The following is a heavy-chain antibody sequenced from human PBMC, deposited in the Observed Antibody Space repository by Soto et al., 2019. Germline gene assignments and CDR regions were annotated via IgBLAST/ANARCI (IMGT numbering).Heavy chain of an antibody. CDR1: GGSISSYY. Sequence: SETLSLTCTVSGGSISSYYWSWIRQPPGKGLEWIGYIYYSGSTNYNPSLKSRVTISVDTSKNQFSLKLSSVTAADTAVYYCARGRYCSGGSCYREYYYYYMDVWGKGTTVTVSS. CDR2: IYYSGST. J-gene: IGHJ6*03. CDR3: ARGRYCSGGSCYREYYYYYMDV. D-gene: IGHD2-15*01. V-gene: IGHV4-59*01.